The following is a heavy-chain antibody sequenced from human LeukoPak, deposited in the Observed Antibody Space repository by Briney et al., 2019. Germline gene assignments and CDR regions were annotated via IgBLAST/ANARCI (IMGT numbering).Heavy chain of an antibody. CDR1: GGSISSGSYY. J-gene: IGHJ4*02. CDR2: IYTSGST. CDR3: ARQSFAPFQVGPETPIES. V-gene: IGHV4-61*02. Sequence: SETLSLTCTVSGGSISSGSYYWSWIRQPAGKGLEWIGRIYTSGSTNYNPSLKSRVTISVDTSKNQFSLKLSSVTAADTAVYYCARQSFAPFQVGPETPIESWGQGTLVTVSS. D-gene: IGHD1-26*01.